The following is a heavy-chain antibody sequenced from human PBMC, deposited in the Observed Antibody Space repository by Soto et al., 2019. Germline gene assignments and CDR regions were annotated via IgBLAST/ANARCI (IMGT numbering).Heavy chain of an antibody. CDR2: IYYSGGT. J-gene: IGHJ4*02. Sequence: QVQLQESGPGLVRPSGTLSLTCAVSGDSINSNYCWTWVRQPPGKGLEWIAEIYYSGGTSYNPSLKSRATISMDKSKNQFALNLTSGTAADTAMYYCARDTGWGLGYWGQGTLVTVSS. CDR3: ARDTGWGLGY. D-gene: IGHD6-19*01. CDR1: GDSINSNYC. V-gene: IGHV4-4*02.